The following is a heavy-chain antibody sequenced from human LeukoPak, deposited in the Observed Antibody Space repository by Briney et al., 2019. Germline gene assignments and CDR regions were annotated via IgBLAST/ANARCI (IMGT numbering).Heavy chain of an antibody. Sequence: GGSLRLSCEASGFTFSSYSMNWVRQAPGKGLEWVSSISSGSSHIYDADSVKGRFTISRDNAKNSLYLQTNSLRAEDTAIYYCVRDFRTRLDGYSPPYHFDYWGQGTLVTVSS. CDR2: ISSGSSHI. J-gene: IGHJ4*02. CDR3: VRDFRTRLDGYSPPYHFDY. V-gene: IGHV3-21*01. D-gene: IGHD5-24*01. CDR1: GFTFSSYS.